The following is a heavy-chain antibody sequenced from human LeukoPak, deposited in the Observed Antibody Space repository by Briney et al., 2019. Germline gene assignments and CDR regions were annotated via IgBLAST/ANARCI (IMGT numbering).Heavy chain of an antibody. Sequence: SVKVSCKASGGTFSSYPVSWVRQAPGQGLEWMGGIIPIFDTPTYAQKFQGRVTIAAVESTSTAYMELSSLRSEDTAVYYCAFTPGQYYYGMDVWGQGTTVTVSS. J-gene: IGHJ6*02. CDR2: IIPIFDTP. CDR3: AFTPGQYYYGMDV. V-gene: IGHV1-69*13. CDR1: GGTFSSYP.